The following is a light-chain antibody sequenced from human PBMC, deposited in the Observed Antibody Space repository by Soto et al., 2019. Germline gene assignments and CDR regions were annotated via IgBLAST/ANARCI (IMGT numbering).Light chain of an antibody. J-gene: IGLJ2*01. CDR3: SSLAGGTLV. Sequence: QLVLTQPPSASGSPGQSVTISCTGTSTDVGDYKYVFWYQQHPGKAPKLLIYEVNKRPSGVPDRFSGSKSGNTASLPVSGLQAEDEADYYCSSLAGGTLVVGGGTKLTVL. CDR2: EVN. V-gene: IGLV2-8*01. CDR1: STDVGDYKY.